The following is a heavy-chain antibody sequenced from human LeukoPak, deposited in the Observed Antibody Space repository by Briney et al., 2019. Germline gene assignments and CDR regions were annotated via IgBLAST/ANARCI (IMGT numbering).Heavy chain of an antibody. D-gene: IGHD3-3*01. Sequence: SETLSLTCAVYGGSFSGYYWSWIRQPPGKGLEWIGEINHSGSTNYNPSLKSRVTISVDTSKNQFSLKLSSVTAADTAVYYCARDRPQGYDFWSGYLSHNWFDPWGQGTLVTVSS. CDR2: INHSGST. CDR1: GGSFSGYY. J-gene: IGHJ5*02. CDR3: ARDRPQGYDFWSGYLSHNWFDP. V-gene: IGHV4-34*01.